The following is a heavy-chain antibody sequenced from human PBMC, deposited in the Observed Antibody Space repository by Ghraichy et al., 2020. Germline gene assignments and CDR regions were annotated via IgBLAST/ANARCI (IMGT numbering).Heavy chain of an antibody. Sequence: GGSLRLSCAASGFTFSTYAMHWVRQAPGRGLEYVSSITSNGGSTYYANSVKDRFTISRDNSKNMLYLQMVSLRGEDMAVYYCARDEAGYSSNWGQGTLVIVSS. CDR3: ARDEAGYSSN. D-gene: IGHD6-13*01. CDR1: GFTFSTYA. CDR2: ITSNGGST. V-gene: IGHV3-64*01. J-gene: IGHJ4*02.